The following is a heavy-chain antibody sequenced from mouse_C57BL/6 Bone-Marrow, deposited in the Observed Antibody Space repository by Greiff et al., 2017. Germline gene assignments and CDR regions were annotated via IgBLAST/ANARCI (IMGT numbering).Heavy chain of an antibody. CDR2: IYPTSGST. D-gene: IGHD4-1*01. Sequence: VQLQQPGAELVKPGASVKMSCKASGYTFTSYWITWVKPRPGQGLEWIGDIYPTSGSTNYNEKFKSKAILTVDTSSNTAYMQLSSLTSEDSAVFYWARSGPLGRSFDYWGQGTTLTVSS. V-gene: IGHV1-55*01. CDR3: ARSGPLGRSFDY. J-gene: IGHJ2*01. CDR1: GYTFTSYW.